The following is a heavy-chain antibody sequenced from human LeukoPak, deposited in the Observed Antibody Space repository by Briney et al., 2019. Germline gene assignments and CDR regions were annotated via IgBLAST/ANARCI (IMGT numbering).Heavy chain of an antibody. CDR2: IIPILGIA. D-gene: IGHD4-17*01. V-gene: IGHV1-69*04. CDR1: GGTFSSYA. Sequence: SVKVSCKASGGTFSSYAISWVRQAPGQGLEWMGRIIPILGIANYAQKFQGRVTITAGKSTSTAYMELSSLRSEDTAVYYCARAPTTVVVFDYWGQGTLVTVSS. CDR3: ARAPTTVVVFDY. J-gene: IGHJ4*02.